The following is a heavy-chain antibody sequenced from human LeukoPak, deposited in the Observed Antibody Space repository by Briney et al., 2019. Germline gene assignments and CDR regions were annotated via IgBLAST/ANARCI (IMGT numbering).Heavy chain of an antibody. J-gene: IGHJ6*03. V-gene: IGHV3-21*04. CDR2: ISRSGSYI. Sequence: PGGSLRLSCAVSGFIFSSYNMNWVRQAPGKGLEWVSSISRSGSYIYYADSVKGRFTISRDNAKNSLYLQMNSLKTEDTAVYYCTSEYCSSTSCYGLGYYYYYMDVWGKGTTVTVSS. CDR1: GFIFSSYN. D-gene: IGHD2-2*01. CDR3: TSEYCSSTSCYGLGYYYYYMDV.